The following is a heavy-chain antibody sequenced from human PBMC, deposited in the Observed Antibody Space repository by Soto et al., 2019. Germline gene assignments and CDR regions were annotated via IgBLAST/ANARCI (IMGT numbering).Heavy chain of an antibody. Sequence: ASVKVSCKASGYTFTSYGIIWVRQAPGHGLEWMGWISAYNGNKNYAQKLQGRVTMTTDTSTSAAYMELRSLRSDDTAVYYCALGDCSSTSCSRPPYYYYYGMDVWGQGTTVTVSS. CDR1: GYTFTSYG. V-gene: IGHV1-18*04. J-gene: IGHJ6*02. CDR3: ALGDCSSTSCSRPPYYYYYGMDV. D-gene: IGHD2-2*01. CDR2: ISAYNGNK.